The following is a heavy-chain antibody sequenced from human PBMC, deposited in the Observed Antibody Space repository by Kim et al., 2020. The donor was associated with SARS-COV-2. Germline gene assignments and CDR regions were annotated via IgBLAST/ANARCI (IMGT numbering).Heavy chain of an antibody. CDR2: IDPSDSYI. CDR1: GYSVSSYW. D-gene: IGHD6-13*01. CDR3: AMSERIPAETF. V-gene: IGHV5-10-1*01. J-gene: IGHJ4*02. Sequence: GESLKISCKGSGYSVSSYWISWVRQLPGKGLEWMGRIDPSDSYIKYSPSFQGHISISSDKSINTAYLQWGSLKASDTAMYFCAMSERIPAETFWGQGTLVTVSS.